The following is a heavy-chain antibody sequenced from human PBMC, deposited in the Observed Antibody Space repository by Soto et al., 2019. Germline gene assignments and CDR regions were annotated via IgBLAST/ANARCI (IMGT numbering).Heavy chain of an antibody. D-gene: IGHD2-15*01. CDR1: GGAFGGYY. CDR2: INHSGST. Sequence: SETLSLTCAVYGGAFGGYYWSWIRQPPGKGLEWIGEINHSGSTNYNPSLKSRVTISVDTSKNQFSLKLSSVTAADMAVYYCARSTGVAATPFDPWGQGTLVTVSS. CDR3: ARSTGVAATPFDP. J-gene: IGHJ5*02. V-gene: IGHV4-34*01.